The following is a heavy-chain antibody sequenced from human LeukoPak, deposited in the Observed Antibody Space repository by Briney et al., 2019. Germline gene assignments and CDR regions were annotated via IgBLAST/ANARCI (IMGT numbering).Heavy chain of an antibody. V-gene: IGHV4-34*01. Sequence: SETLSLTCAVYVGSFSGHYWSWIRQPPGKGLEWIGEVNYRGSTNYSPSFKSRVTISADTSKNQFSLKLRSVTAANTAVYYCARHGNYDFWSGYSQGAFDIWGLGTMVTVSS. CDR3: ARHGNYDFWSGYSQGAFDI. CDR1: VGSFSGHY. CDR2: VNYRGST. D-gene: IGHD3-3*01. J-gene: IGHJ3*02.